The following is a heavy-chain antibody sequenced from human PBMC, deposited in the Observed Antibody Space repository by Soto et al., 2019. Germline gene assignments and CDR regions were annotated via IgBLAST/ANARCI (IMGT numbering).Heavy chain of an antibody. CDR3: ARDRPAYYYDSSGYHKQYYCGMDV. J-gene: IGHJ6*02. CDR2: TYYRSKWYN. V-gene: IGHV6-1*01. Sequence: KQSQTLSLTCAISGDSVSSNSPAWNWIRQSPSRGLEWLGRTYYRSKWYNDYALSVKSRITINPDTSKNQFSLQLNSVTPEDTAVYYCARDRPAYYYDSSGYHKQYYCGMDVWGQGTTVTVSS. CDR1: GDSVSSNSPA. D-gene: IGHD3-22*01.